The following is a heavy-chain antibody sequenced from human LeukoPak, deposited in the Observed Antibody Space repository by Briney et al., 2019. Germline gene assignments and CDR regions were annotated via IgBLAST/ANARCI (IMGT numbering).Heavy chain of an antibody. J-gene: IGHJ4*02. CDR2: ISWNSADK. D-gene: IGHD2-2*01. CDR3: ARHCSSTSCALDY. Sequence: PGGSLRLSCAASGFTFDDCAMHWVRQAPGKGLEWVSGISWNSADKGYADSVKGRFTISRDNAKNSLYLQMNSLRAEDTAVYYCARHCSSTSCALDYWGQGTLVTVSS. CDR1: GFTFDDCA. V-gene: IGHV3-9*01.